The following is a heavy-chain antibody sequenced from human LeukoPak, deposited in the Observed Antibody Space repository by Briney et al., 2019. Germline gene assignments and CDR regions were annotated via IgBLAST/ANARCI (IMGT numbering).Heavy chain of an antibody. J-gene: IGHJ4*02. D-gene: IGHD2-2*01. CDR1: GFTVSSNY. CDR2: IYSGGTT. V-gene: IGHV3-66*01. Sequence: PRGSLRLSCVASGFTVSSNYMSWVRRAPGKGLEWVSVIYSGGTTYYADSVKGTFTISRDNSKNTPYLQMNSLRADDTAVYYCARVVVPAGMIDYFDYWGQGNLGTVSS. CDR3: ARVVVPAGMIDYFDY.